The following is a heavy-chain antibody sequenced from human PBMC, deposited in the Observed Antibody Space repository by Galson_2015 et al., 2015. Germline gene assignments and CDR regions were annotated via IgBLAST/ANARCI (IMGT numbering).Heavy chain of an antibody. Sequence: SLRLSCAASGFTFGRYAMNWVRQAPGKGLEWVASISGGGGNKYYVDSVKGRFTISRDNSKNTLILQMNSLRAEDTARYYCAKDSKGFGLVVMVAERPQAGWYLDLWGHGTLVTVSS. D-gene: IGHD2-15*01. CDR2: ISGGGGNK. CDR1: GFTFGRYA. V-gene: IGHV3-23*01. CDR3: AKDSKGFGLVVMVAERPQAGWYLDL. J-gene: IGHJ2*01.